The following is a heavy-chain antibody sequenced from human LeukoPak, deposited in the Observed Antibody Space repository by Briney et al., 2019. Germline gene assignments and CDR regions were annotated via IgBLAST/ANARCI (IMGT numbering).Heavy chain of an antibody. V-gene: IGHV3-21*01. D-gene: IGHD3-10*01. CDR3: TREGVDVFDI. J-gene: IGHJ3*02. Sequence: GGSLRLSCAASGFTFSSYSMNWVRQAPGKGLEWVSSISSGSTYIYYADSVKGRFTISSDNTKNSLYLQMNSLRAEDTAVYYCTREGVDVFDIWGQGTMVTVSS. CDR2: ISSGSTYI. CDR1: GFTFSSYS.